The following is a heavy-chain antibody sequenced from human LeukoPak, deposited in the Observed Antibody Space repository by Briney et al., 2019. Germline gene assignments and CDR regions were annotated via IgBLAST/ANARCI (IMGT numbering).Heavy chain of an antibody. CDR1: GYTFTGYY. CDR3: ASSLLGSSGWPESEYFHH. D-gene: IGHD6-19*01. CDR2: INPNSGRT. Sequence: ASVKASCEASGYTFTGYYMHWVRQAPGQGLEWMGWINPNSGRTNYAQKFQGRVTMTGDTSISTAYMELTRLTSDDTAVYYCASSLLGSSGWPESEYFHHWGQGTLVIVSS. J-gene: IGHJ1*01. V-gene: IGHV1-2*02.